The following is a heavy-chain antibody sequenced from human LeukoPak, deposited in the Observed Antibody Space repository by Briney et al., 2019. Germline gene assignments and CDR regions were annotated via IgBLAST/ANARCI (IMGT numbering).Heavy chain of an antibody. CDR2: FDPEDGET. CDR3: ATKGMVAYCGGYCYSSFDY. Sequence: ASVKVSCKVSGYTLTELSMHWVRQAPGKGLEWMGGFDPEDGETIYAQKFQGRVTMTEDTSTDTAYMELSSRRSEDTAVYYCATKGMVAYCGGYCYSSFDYWGQGTLVTVSS. J-gene: IGHJ4*02. D-gene: IGHD2-21*02. CDR1: GYTLTELS. V-gene: IGHV1-24*01.